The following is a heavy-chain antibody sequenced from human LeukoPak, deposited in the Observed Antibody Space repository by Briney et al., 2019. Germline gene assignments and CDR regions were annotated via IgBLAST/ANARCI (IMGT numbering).Heavy chain of an antibody. CDR3: AIHFVSFHFDY. J-gene: IGHJ4*02. CDR1: AYSFTSYW. D-gene: IGHD2-21*01. V-gene: IGHV5-51*01. Sequence: GESLQISCKGSAYSFTSYWIGWLRQLPGKGLQGMGIIYPGDSGTRYSPSFQSQVTISADKSISTAYLQWSSLKASDTAMYYCAIHFVSFHFDYWGQGALVTVSS. CDR2: IYPGDSGT.